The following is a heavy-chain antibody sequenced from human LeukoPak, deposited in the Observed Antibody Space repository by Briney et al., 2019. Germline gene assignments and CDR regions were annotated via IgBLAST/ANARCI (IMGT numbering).Heavy chain of an antibody. D-gene: IGHD3-16*02. J-gene: IGHJ3*02. V-gene: IGHV3-7*01. CDR1: GFTFSSYE. CDR2: IKQDGSAK. Sequence: PGGSLRLSCAASGFTFSSYEMNWVRQAPGKGLEWVANIKQDGSAKYYVDSVKGRFTISRDNAKNSLYLQMNSLRAEDTAVYYCARDRKRHPRVWGSYRYDAFDIWGQGTMVTVSS. CDR3: ARDRKRHPRVWGSYRYDAFDI.